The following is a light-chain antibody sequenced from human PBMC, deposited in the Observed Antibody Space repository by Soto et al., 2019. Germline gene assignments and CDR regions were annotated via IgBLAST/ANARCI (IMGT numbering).Light chain of an antibody. Sequence: ESVLTQSPATLSLSRGESATLCXRVRKSVNIYLSWYEPNSGQAARXLIXDASKRATGIPARFSGSVSGTDFTLTIRSLEAEEFAVYYCQQRSNCLFGQGTRLDNK. CDR1: KSVNIY. CDR3: QQRSNCL. J-gene: IGKJ5*01. V-gene: IGKV3-11*01. CDR2: DAS.